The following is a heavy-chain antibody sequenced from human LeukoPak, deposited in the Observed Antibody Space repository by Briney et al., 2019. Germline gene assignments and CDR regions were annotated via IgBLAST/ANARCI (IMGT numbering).Heavy chain of an antibody. CDR3: ARDRVLDFWSGYAVPDRYYYGMDV. V-gene: IGHV3-11*01. Sequence: GSLRLSCAASGFTFSDYYMSWIRQAPGKGLEWVSYISSSGSTIYYADSVKGRFTISRDNAKNSLYLQMNSLRAEDTAVYYCARDRVLDFWSGYAVPDRYYYGMDVWGQGTTVTVSS. CDR1: GFTFSDYY. CDR2: ISSSGSTI. J-gene: IGHJ6*02. D-gene: IGHD3-3*01.